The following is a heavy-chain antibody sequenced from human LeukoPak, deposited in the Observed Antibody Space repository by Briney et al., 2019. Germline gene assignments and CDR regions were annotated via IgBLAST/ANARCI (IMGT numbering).Heavy chain of an antibody. CDR2: ISPNNGGT. D-gene: IGHD6-6*01. J-gene: IGHJ4*02. Sequence: ASVKVSSKTSGYSFTAFYIHWVRQAPGQGLEWMGWISPNNGGTNYAQKFEGRVIMTRDTSIRKVYMELNGLRFDDTAVYYCARDSRSYLDYWGQGTLVAVSS. CDR3: ARDSRSYLDY. V-gene: IGHV1-2*02. CDR1: GYSFTAFY.